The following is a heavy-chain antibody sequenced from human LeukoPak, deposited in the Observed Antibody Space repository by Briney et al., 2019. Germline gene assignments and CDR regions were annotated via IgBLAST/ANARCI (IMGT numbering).Heavy chain of an antibody. V-gene: IGHV1-69*13. J-gene: IGHJ6*03. Sequence: ASVKVSCKASGGTFSSYAISWVRQAPGQGLEWMGGIIPIFGTANYAQKFQGRVTITADESTSTAYMEQSSLRSEDTAVYYCARVVCSTSCSVYYYMDAWGKGTTVTVSS. CDR1: GGTFSSYA. D-gene: IGHD2-2*01. CDR3: ARVVCSTSCSVYYYMDA. CDR2: IIPIFGTA.